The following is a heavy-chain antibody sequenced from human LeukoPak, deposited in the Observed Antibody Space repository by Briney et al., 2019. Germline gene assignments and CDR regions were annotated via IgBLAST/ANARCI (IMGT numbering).Heavy chain of an antibody. Sequence: SETLSLTCTVSGGSISSGGYYWSWIRQPPGKGLEWIGYIYHSGSTYYNPSLKSRVTISVDRFKNQFSLKLSSVTAADTAVYYCARDQGTVTTLEDDAFDVWGQGTMVTVSS. V-gene: IGHV4-30-2*01. CDR1: GGSISSGGYY. CDR2: IYHSGST. J-gene: IGHJ3*01. D-gene: IGHD4-17*01. CDR3: ARDQGTVTTLEDDAFDV.